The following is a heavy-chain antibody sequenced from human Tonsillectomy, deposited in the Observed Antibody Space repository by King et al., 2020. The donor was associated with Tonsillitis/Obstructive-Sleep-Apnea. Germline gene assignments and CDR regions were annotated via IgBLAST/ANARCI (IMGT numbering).Heavy chain of an antibody. V-gene: IGHV4-59*01. J-gene: IGHJ4*02. Sequence: QLQESGPGLVKPSETLSLTCTVSGGSISTYSWSWIRQPPGKGLEWIGYIFYSGSTNYNPSLKSRVTISVDTSRNQFSLKLSSVTAADTAVFYCAREASSGFDYWGQGILVTVSS. CDR3: AREASSGFDY. CDR1: GGSISTYS. CDR2: IFYSGST. D-gene: IGHD6-19*01.